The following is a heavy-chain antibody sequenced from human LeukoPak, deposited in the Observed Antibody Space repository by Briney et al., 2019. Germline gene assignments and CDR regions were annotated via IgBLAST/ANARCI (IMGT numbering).Heavy chain of an antibody. J-gene: IGHJ3*02. CDR3: AKDIHSSGWPDAFDI. CDR2: ICGSGGST. CDR1: GFTFSSYA. D-gene: IGHD6-19*01. V-gene: IGHV3-23*01. Sequence: GGSLRLSCAASGFTFSSYAMRWVRQAPGKGLEWVSVICGSGGSTYSADSVKGRFTISRDNSKNTLYLQMNGLRAEDTAVYYCAKDIHSSGWPDAFDIWGQGTMVPVSS.